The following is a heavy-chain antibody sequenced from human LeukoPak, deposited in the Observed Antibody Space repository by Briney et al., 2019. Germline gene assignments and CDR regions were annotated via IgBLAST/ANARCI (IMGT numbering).Heavy chain of an antibody. V-gene: IGHV1-2*02. J-gene: IGHJ6*03. CDR2: INPHSGDT. CDR1: GYTFTDSY. Sequence: ASVKVSCKASGYTFTDSYIHWVRQAPGQGLEWMGWINPHSGDTNYAQKFQGRVTMTSDTSISTAYMELSRLTSDDTAVYYCARDPYHYFYMDVWGKGTTVTVSS. CDR3: ARDPYHYFYMDV.